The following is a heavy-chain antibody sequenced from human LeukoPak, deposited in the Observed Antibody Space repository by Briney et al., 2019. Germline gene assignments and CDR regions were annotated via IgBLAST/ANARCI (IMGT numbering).Heavy chain of an antibody. Sequence: GGSLRLSCAASGFTFSNAWMNWVRQAPGKGLEWVGRIRSETDGGTTDYAAPVKGRFTISRDDSKNSLYLQMNSLKTEDTAVYYCTTVSSGYYSYHLDYWGQGTLVTVSS. CDR3: TTVSSGYYSYHLDY. D-gene: IGHD3-22*01. V-gene: IGHV3-15*07. CDR1: GFTFSNAW. J-gene: IGHJ4*02. CDR2: IRSETDGGTT.